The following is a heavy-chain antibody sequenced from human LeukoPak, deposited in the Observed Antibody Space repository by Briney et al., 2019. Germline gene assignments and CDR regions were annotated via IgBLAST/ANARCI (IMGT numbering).Heavy chain of an antibody. V-gene: IGHV3-30*02. Sequence: GGPLRLYCAASGFTFSNFGMHWLPHAPGKGLVGVAFIRYGGSNKYYVDSVKGRFTSSSDNSQNTLSLQMNSLRREDTAVYYCARKGLGSITVPGTFDYWGQGILVTVSS. CDR2: IRYGGSNK. CDR3: ARKGLGSITVPGTFDY. CDR1: GFTFSNFG. D-gene: IGHD6-19*01. J-gene: IGHJ4*02.